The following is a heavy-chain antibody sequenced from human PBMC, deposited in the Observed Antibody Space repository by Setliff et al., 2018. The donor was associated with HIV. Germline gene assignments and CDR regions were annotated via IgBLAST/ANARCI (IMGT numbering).Heavy chain of an antibody. V-gene: IGHV3-30*03. J-gene: IGHJ4*02. CDR1: RFTFSSYG. CDR2: ISYDGRNK. Sequence: PGGSLRLSCAASRFTFSSYGMHWVRQAPGRGLEWVAVISYDGRNKYYADSVRGRFTISRDNSKNTLYLQMNSLRAEGTAVYYCARDYGGNSGFYFDYWGQGTPVTVSS. D-gene: IGHD4-17*01. CDR3: ARDYGGNSGFYFDY.